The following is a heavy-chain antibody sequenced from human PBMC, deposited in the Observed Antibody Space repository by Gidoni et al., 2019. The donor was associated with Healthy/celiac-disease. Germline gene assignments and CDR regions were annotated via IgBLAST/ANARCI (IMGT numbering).Heavy chain of an antibody. D-gene: IGHD2-15*01. V-gene: IGHV3-9*01. CDR3: AKASALRYCSGGSCYKIPDAFDI. Sequence: EWVSGIRWNSGSIGYADSVKGRFTISRDNAKNSLYLQMNSLRAEDTALYYCAKASALRYCSGGSCYKIPDAFDIWGQGTMVTVSS. J-gene: IGHJ3*02. CDR2: IRWNSGSI.